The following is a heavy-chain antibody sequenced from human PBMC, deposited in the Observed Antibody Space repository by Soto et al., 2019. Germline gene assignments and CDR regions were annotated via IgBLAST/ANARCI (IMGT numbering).Heavy chain of an antibody. D-gene: IGHD3-3*01. Sequence: PGGSLRLSCAASGFTFSSYGMHWVRQAPGKGLEWVAVISYDGSNKYYADSVKGRFTISRDNSKNTLYLQMNSLRAEDTAVYYCAKGRDEYDFWSGFAYYFDYWGQGTLVTVSS. V-gene: IGHV3-30*18. CDR3: AKGRDEYDFWSGFAYYFDY. CDR1: GFTFSSYG. CDR2: ISYDGSNK. J-gene: IGHJ4*02.